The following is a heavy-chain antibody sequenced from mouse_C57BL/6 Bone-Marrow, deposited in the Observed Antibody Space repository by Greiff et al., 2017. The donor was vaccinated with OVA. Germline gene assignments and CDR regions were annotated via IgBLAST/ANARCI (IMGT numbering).Heavy chain of an antibody. CDR1: GYAFTNYL. V-gene: IGHV1-54*01. Sequence: VQLLESGAELVRSGPSVKVSCKASGYAFTNYLIEWVKQRPGQGLEWIGVSNPGSGGTNYNEKFKGKATLTADKASSTAYMQLSNLTSEDSAVYFCARRTYYSNSHGYFDVWGTGTTVTVSS. D-gene: IGHD2-5*01. J-gene: IGHJ1*03. CDR2: SNPGSGGT. CDR3: ARRTYYSNSHGYFDV.